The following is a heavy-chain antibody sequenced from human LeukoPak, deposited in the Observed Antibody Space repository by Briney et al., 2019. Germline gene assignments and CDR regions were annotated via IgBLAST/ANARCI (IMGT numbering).Heavy chain of an antibody. V-gene: IGHV4-34*01. CDR1: GGSFSGYY. CDR2: INHSGST. CDR3: ARDPWMSNYMDV. D-gene: IGHD5/OR15-5a*01. Sequence: SETLSLTCAVYGGSFSGYYWSWIRQPPGKGLEWIGEINHSGSTNYNPSLKSRVTISVDTSKNQFSLKLSSVTAADTAVYYCARDPWMSNYMDVWGKGTTVTVSS. J-gene: IGHJ6*03.